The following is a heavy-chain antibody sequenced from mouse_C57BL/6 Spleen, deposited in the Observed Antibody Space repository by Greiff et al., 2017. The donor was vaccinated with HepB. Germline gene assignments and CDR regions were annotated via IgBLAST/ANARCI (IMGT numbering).Heavy chain of an antibody. CDR2: ISSGSSTI. V-gene: IGHV5-17*01. J-gene: IGHJ1*03. D-gene: IGHD1-1*01. Sequence: EVMLVESGGGLVKPGGSLKLSCAASGFTFSDYGMHWVRQAPEKGLEWVAYISSGSSTIYYADTVKGRFTISRDNAKNTLFLQMTSLRSEDTAMYYCAKYYGSSHWYFDVWGTGTTVTVSS. CDR3: AKYYGSSHWYFDV. CDR1: GFTFSDYG.